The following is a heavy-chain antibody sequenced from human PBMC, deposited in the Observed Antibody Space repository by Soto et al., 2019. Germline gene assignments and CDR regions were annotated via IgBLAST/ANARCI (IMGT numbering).Heavy chain of an antibody. CDR1: GFTFSDHD. CDR2: IGNKANSYRT. V-gene: IGHV3-72*01. J-gene: IGHJ6*02. CDR3: GRSAYMHGTDV. Sequence: EMQLVESGGDLVQPGGYLRLSCAASGFTFSDHDMDWVRQDPGKGLEWVGRIGNKANSYRTQYAASVKGRFAISRDDSKNSLYLQMNSLKTEDTAMYYGGRSAYMHGTDVLVRGTTVTVSS. D-gene: IGHD2-21*01.